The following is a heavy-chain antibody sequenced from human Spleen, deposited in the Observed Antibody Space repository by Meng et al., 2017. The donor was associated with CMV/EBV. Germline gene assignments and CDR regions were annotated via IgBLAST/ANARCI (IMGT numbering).Heavy chain of an antibody. CDR2: ISSSGSII. D-gene: IGHD2-2*01. V-gene: IGHV3-11*01. CDR3: ARDHIVVVPTPGPWFDP. CDR1: GFTFSDYF. Sequence: GESLKISCVASGFTFSDYFMTWIRQAPGKGPEWVSYISSSGSIIYYADSVKGRFTISRDNAKNSLYLQMNSLRAEDTAVYYCARDHIVVVPTPGPWFDPWGQGTLVTVS. J-gene: IGHJ5*02.